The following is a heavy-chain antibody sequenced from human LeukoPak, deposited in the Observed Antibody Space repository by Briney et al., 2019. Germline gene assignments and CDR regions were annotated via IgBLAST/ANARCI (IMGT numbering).Heavy chain of an antibody. CDR2: INPSGGST. CDR1: GYTFTSYY. Sequence: SVKVSCKASGYTFTSYYMHWVRQAPGQGLEWMGIINPSGGSTSYAQKFQGRVTMTRDTSTSTFYMELSGLRSEDTAVYYSAPEMAFRHFDYWGQGTLVTVSS. D-gene: IGHD5-24*01. V-gene: IGHV1-46*01. CDR3: APEMAFRHFDY. J-gene: IGHJ4*02.